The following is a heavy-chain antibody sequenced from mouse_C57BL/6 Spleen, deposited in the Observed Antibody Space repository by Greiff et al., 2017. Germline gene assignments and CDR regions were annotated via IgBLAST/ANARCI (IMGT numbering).Heavy chain of an antibody. J-gene: IGHJ4*01. Sequence: QVQLQQPGAELVMPGASVKLSCKASGYTFTSYWMHWVKQRPGQGLEWIGEIDPSDSYTNYNQKFKGKTTLTVYKSSSTAYMQLSSLTSEDSAVYYCARRDGSSDNYAMDYWGQGTSVTVSS. CDR1: GYTFTSYW. CDR2: IDPSDSYT. D-gene: IGHD1-1*01. V-gene: IGHV1-69*01. CDR3: ARRDGSSDNYAMDY.